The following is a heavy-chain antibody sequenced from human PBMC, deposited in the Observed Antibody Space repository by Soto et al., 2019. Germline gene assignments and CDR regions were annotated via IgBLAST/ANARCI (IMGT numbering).Heavy chain of an antibody. Sequence: TGGSLRLSCAASGFTFSSYAMSWVRQAPGQGLEWVSAISGSGGSTYYADSVKGRFTISRDNSKNTLYLQMNSLRAEDTAVYYCAKAKLRLSYFDYWGQGTLVTVSS. V-gene: IGHV3-23*01. J-gene: IGHJ4*02. CDR3: AKAKLRLSYFDY. CDR2: ISGSGGST. D-gene: IGHD5-12*01. CDR1: GFTFSSYA.